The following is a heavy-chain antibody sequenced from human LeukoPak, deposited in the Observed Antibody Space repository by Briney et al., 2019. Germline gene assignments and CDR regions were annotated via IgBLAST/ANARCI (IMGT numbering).Heavy chain of an antibody. D-gene: IGHD2-2*01. CDR2: IRYDGSNK. CDR1: RFTFSSYG. CDR3: ARDRAAAMEYYYMDV. V-gene: IGHV3-33*01. J-gene: IGHJ6*03. Sequence: PGGSLRLSCAASRFTFSSYGMHWVRQAPGKGLEWVAVIRYDGSNKNYADSVKGRFTISRDNSKNTLYLQINSLRAGDTAVYYCARDRAAAMEYYYMDVWGKGTTVTVSS.